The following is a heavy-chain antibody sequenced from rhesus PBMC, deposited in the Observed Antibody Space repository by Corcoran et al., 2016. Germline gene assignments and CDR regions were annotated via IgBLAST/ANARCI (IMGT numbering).Heavy chain of an antibody. CDR1: GGSISSGYYY. J-gene: IGHJ4*01. CDR2: FYGSGSST. V-gene: IGHV4S11*01. CDR3: ATSGVVTEPNY. D-gene: IGHD3-16*01. Sequence: QVQLQESGPGLVKPSETLSLTCAVSGGSISSGYYYWSWIRQAPGKGLEWIGYFYGSGSSTNYTPSLKSRVTLSVDTSKNQLSLKLSSVTAADTAVYYCATSGVVTEPNYWGQGVLVTVSS.